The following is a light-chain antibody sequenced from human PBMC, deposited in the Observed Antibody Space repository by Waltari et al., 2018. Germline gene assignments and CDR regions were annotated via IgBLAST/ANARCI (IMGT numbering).Light chain of an antibody. V-gene: IGKV1-39*01. CDR1: QSISSY. CDR2: AAS. Sequence: DIQMTQSPSSLSASVGDRVTITCRPSQSISSYLNWYQQKPGKAPQLLIYAASSLQSGVPSRFSGSGSGTDFTLTISSLQPEDFATYDCQQSYSTPLTFGGGTKVEIK. J-gene: IGKJ4*01. CDR3: QQSYSTPLT.